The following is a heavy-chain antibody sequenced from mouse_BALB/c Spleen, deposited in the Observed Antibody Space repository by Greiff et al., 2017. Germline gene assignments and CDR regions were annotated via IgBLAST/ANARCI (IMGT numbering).Heavy chain of an antibody. V-gene: IGHV1-4*01. CDR3: ARGNITTVVASFDY. CDR1: GYTFTSYT. CDR2: INPSSGYT. J-gene: IGHJ2*01. Sequence: QVQLKQSGAELARPGASVKMSCKASGYTFTSYTMHWVKQRPGQGLEWIGYINPSSGYTNYNQKFKDKATLTADKSSSTAYMQLSSLTSEDSAVYYCARGNITTVVASFDYWGQGTTLTVSS. D-gene: IGHD1-1*01.